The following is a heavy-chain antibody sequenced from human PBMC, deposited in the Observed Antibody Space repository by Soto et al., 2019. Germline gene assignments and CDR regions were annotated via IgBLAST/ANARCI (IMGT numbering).Heavy chain of an antibody. Sequence: SCAASGFTFSSYWMHWVRQAPGKGLVWVSRINPDGSATNYADSVKGRFTISRDNAKNTLYLQMNSLRAEDTAVFYCGRGGSDSPMAPGYWGQGTLVTVSS. D-gene: IGHD5-18*01. CDR2: INPDGSAT. CDR3: GRGGSDSPMAPGY. V-gene: IGHV3-74*01. J-gene: IGHJ4*02. CDR1: GFTFSSYW.